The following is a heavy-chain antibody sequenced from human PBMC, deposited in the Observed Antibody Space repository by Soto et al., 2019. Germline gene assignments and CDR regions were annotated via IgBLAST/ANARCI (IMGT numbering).Heavy chain of an antibody. V-gene: IGHV1-69*13. J-gene: IGHJ5*02. Sequence: ASVKVSCKASGGTFSSYAISWVRQAPGQGLEWMGGIIPIFGTANYAQKFQGRVTITADESTSTAYMELSSLRSEDTAVYYCARGMVRGVIKSPKGPWGQGTLVTVSS. CDR3: ARGMVRGVIKSPKGP. D-gene: IGHD3-10*01. CDR1: GGTFSSYA. CDR2: IIPIFGTA.